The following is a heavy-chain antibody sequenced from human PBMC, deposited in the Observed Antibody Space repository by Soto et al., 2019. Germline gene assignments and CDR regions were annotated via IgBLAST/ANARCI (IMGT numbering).Heavy chain of an antibody. V-gene: IGHV3-23*01. Sequence: EVQLLVSGGGLVHPGESLRLSCAASGFTFSNYAMSWVRQAPGKGLEWVSTITGRDAGTSYADSVKGRFTISRDNSRNTLYLQMNSLRAEDTAVYYCAKDAPGSGWLSDYWGQGARVTVSS. CDR1: GFTFSNYA. CDR2: ITGRDAGT. J-gene: IGHJ4*02. CDR3: AKDAPGSGWLSDY. D-gene: IGHD3-22*01.